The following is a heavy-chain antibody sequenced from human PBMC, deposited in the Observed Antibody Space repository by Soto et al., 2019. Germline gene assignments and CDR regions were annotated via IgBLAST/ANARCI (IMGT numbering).Heavy chain of an antibody. CDR2: INPSGGSA. CDR1: GYTFSNYH. Sequence: QVQVVQSGAEVKKPGASVKVSCKASGYTFSNYHIHWARQAPGQGLEWMGIINPSGGSATYAQKFQGRVTMTRDTSTSTVYMELSSLRSEDTAVYYCARDIGPNVFDYWGQGTLVTVSS. CDR3: ARDIGPNVFDY. V-gene: IGHV1-46*01. J-gene: IGHJ4*02.